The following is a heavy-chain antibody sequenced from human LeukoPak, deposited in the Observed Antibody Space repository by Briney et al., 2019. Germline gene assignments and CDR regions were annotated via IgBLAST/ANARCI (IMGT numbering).Heavy chain of an antibody. CDR3: ARGSSTHGEYYFDY. D-gene: IGHD2-2*01. CDR1: GFTFSSYW. Sequence: HPGGSLRLSCAASGFTFSSYWMHWVRQGPGKGLVWVSRINSDGSSTSYADSVKGRFTISRDNAKNTLYLQMNSLRAEDTAVYYCARGSSTHGEYYFDYWGQGTLVTVSS. V-gene: IGHV3-74*01. CDR2: INSDGSST. J-gene: IGHJ4*02.